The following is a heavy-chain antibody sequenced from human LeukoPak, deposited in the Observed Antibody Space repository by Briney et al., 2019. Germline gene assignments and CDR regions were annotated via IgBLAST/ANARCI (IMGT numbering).Heavy chain of an antibody. J-gene: IGHJ5*02. V-gene: IGHV4-4*07. Sequence: SETLSLTCTVSGGSISSYYWSWIRQRPGKGLEWIGRIYTSVSTNYNPPLKSRVTLPVDTCKHHFSLKLGSVTAADTAVYYCARDLLSALGYCSSTSCFWGFDPWGQGTLVTGSS. CDR2: IYTSVST. CDR1: GGSISSYY. CDR3: ARDLLSALGYCSSTSCFWGFDP. D-gene: IGHD2-2*01.